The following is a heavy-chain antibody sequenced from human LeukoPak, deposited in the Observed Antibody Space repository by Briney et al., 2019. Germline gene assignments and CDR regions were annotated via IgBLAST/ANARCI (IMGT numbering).Heavy chain of an antibody. D-gene: IGHD6-13*01. CDR2: IYHSGST. V-gene: IGHV4-59*12. CDR3: ARDPWTGSSWDHAFDI. J-gene: IGHJ3*02. Sequence: PSETLSLTCTVSGGSISSYYWSWIRQPPGKGLEWIGYIYHSGSTYYNPSLKSRVTISVDRSKNQFSLKLSSVTAADTAVYYCARDPWTGSSWDHAFDIWGQGTMVTVSS. CDR1: GGSISSYY.